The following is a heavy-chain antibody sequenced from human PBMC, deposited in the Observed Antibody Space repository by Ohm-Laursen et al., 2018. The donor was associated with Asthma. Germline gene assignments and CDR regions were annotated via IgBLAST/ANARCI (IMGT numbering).Heavy chain of an antibody. Sequence: GSLRLSCAASGFTFSSYSMNWARQAPGKGLEWVSYISSSSTIYYADSVKGRFTISRDNSKNTLYLQMNSLRAEDTAVYYCAKDRNYGSGSYHYYYGMDVWGQGTTVTVSS. J-gene: IGHJ6*02. CDR2: ISSSSTI. V-gene: IGHV3-48*01. CDR1: GFTFSSYS. D-gene: IGHD3-10*01. CDR3: AKDRNYGSGSYHYYYGMDV.